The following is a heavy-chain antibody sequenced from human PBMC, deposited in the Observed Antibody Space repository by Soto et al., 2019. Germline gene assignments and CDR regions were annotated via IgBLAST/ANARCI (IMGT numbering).Heavy chain of an antibody. CDR3: ARRLDGYYFYGMDV. V-gene: IGHV3-48*02. CDR2: ISLSSSTI. D-gene: IGHD6-19*01. CDR1: GFTFSTYN. Sequence: GGSLRLSCAASGFTFSTYNMHWVRQAPGKGLEWVSYISLSSSTIWYADSVKGRFTISRDNANNSLYLQMNSLRDEDAAVYYCARRLDGYYFYGMDVWGQGTTVTVS. J-gene: IGHJ6*02.